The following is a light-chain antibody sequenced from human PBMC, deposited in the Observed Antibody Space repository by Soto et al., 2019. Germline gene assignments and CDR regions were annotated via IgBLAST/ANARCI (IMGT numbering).Light chain of an antibody. CDR3: KSYAGSTTYV. V-gene: IGLV2-8*01. J-gene: IGLJ1*01. CDR2: EVV. CDR1: KNDIGLYDS. Sequence: QSVLTQPPSASGSPGQSVTISCTGTKNDIGLYDSVSWYQHHPGKAPRLIIYEVVQRPSGVPDRFSGSKSGNTASLTVSGLQAADEADYFCKSYAGSTTYVFGRWTKVTVL.